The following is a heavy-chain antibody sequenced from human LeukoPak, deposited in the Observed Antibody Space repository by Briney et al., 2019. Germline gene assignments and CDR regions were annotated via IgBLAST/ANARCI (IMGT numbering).Heavy chain of an antibody. Sequence: GASVKVSCKASGYTFTSYGINWVRQAPGQGLEWMGWISAYNGNTNYAQKLQGRVTMTTDTSTSTAYMELRSLRSDDTAVYYCAREPGYYYGSGSTGPWGYWGQGTLVTVSS. CDR3: AREPGYYYGSGSTGPWGY. J-gene: IGHJ4*02. CDR1: GYTFTSYG. V-gene: IGHV1-18*01. D-gene: IGHD3-10*01. CDR2: ISAYNGNT.